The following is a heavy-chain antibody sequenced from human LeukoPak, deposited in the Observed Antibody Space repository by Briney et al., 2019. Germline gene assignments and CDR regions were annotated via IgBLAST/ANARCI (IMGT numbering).Heavy chain of an antibody. CDR3: AREGLGYCSSTSCYAHAFDI. CDR1: GFTFSSYA. J-gene: IGHJ3*02. D-gene: IGHD2-2*01. V-gene: IGHV3-30*01. Sequence: GGSLRLSCAASGFTFSSYAMHWVRQAPGKGLKWVAVISYDGSNKYYADSVKGRFTISRDNSKNTLYLQMNSLRAEDTAVYYCAREGLGYCSSTSCYAHAFDIWGQGTMVTVSS. CDR2: ISYDGSNK.